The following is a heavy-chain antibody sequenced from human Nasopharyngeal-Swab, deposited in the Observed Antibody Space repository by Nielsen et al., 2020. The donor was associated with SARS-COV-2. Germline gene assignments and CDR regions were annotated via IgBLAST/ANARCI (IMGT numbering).Heavy chain of an antibody. CDR2: ISDSSSFI. CDR3: ARGGYSRPS. J-gene: IGHJ4*02. V-gene: IGHV3-21*01. CDR1: GFTFSSYS. D-gene: IGHD6-13*01. Sequence: GESLKISCAASGFTFSSYSMNWVRQAPGTGLEWVSSISDSSSFIYYADSVKGRFTISRDNAKNSLYLQMNSLRAEDTAVYYCARGGYSRPSWGQGTLVNVSS.